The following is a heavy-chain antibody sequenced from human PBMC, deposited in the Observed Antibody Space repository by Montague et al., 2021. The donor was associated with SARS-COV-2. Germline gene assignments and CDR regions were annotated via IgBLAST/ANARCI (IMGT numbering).Heavy chain of an antibody. Sequence: SETLSLTCTVSGSSVSSGSYYWSWIRQPPGKGLEWIGYIYYSGSTNYNPSLKSRVTISVDTSKNQFSLKLSSVTAADTAVYYCARDPWRITIFGVVTRYGMDVWGQGTTVTVSS. CDR1: GSSVSSGSYY. D-gene: IGHD3-3*01. CDR2: IYYSGST. V-gene: IGHV4-61*01. J-gene: IGHJ6*02. CDR3: ARDPWRITIFGVVTRYGMDV.